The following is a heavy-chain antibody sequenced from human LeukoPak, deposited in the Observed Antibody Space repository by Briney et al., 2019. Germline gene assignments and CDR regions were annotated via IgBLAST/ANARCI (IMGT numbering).Heavy chain of an antibody. J-gene: IGHJ4*02. D-gene: IGHD2-2*01. CDR1: VYTFTNFY. CDR3: ARRPINCIITNCYVDY. V-gene: IGHV1-2*02. CDR2: MNPNSGDT. Sequence: GASVKVSCKASVYTFTNFYIHWVRQAPGQGLEWMGWMNPNSGDTSYAREFQDRVTMTRDTSLSTAYMELSRLRSDDTAVYFCARRPINCIITNCYVDYWGQGTLVTASS.